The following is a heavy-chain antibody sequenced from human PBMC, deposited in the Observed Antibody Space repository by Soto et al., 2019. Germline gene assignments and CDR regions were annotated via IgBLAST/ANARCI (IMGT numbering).Heavy chain of an antibody. CDR2: IHPSGGGT. Sequence: ASVKVSCKPSGYTFNTYYLHWVRQAPGQALEWMGVIHPSGGGTTYAQKFLGRVTVTRDTSTSTVFMELGSLRSDDTAVYYCARGGHIAVVTASFDYWGQGTLVTVSS. J-gene: IGHJ4*02. CDR3: ARGGHIAVVTASFDY. V-gene: IGHV1-46*02. CDR1: GYTFNTYY. D-gene: IGHD2-21*02.